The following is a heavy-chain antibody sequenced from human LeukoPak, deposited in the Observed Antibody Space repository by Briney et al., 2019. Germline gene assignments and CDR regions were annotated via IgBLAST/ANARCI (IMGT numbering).Heavy chain of an antibody. CDR3: ARAIRKYYYDSSGYYWEYYFDY. Sequence: ASVKVSCKASDYTFTNYGISWVRQAPGQGLEWVGWISAYNGNTNYAQKLQGRVTMTTDTSTSTAYMELRSLRSDDTAVYYRARAIRKYYYDSSGYYWEYYFDYWGQGTLVTVSS. CDR1: DYTFTNYG. J-gene: IGHJ4*02. V-gene: IGHV1-18*01. CDR2: ISAYNGNT. D-gene: IGHD3-22*01.